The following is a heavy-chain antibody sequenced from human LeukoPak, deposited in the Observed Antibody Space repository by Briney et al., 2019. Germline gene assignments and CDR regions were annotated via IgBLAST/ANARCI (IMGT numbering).Heavy chain of an antibody. D-gene: IGHD1-26*01. CDR3: ARVIVGATTVDYYYYMDV. V-gene: IGHV3-20*04. CDR1: GFTFDDYG. CDR2: INWNGGST. J-gene: IGHJ6*03. Sequence: GGSLRLSCAASGFTFDDYGMSWVRHAPGKGLEWVSGINWNGGSTGYADSVKGRFTISRDNAKNSLYLQMNSLRAEDTALYYCARVIVGATTVDYYYYMDVWGKGTTVTVSS.